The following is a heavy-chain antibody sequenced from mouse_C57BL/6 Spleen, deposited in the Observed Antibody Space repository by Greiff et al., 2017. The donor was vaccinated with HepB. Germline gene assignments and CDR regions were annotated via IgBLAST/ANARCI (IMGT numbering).Heavy chain of an antibody. Sequence: QVQLKESGAELVRPGTSVKMSCKASGYTFTNYWIGWAKQSPGHGLEWIGDIYPGGGYTNYNEKFKGKATLTADKSSSTAYMQCSSLTSEDSAIYDGTRRYDGYYYFAYWGQGTLVTVSA. CDR3: TRRYDGYYYFAY. V-gene: IGHV1-63*01. D-gene: IGHD2-3*01. CDR1: GYTFTNYW. J-gene: IGHJ3*01. CDR2: IYPGGGYT.